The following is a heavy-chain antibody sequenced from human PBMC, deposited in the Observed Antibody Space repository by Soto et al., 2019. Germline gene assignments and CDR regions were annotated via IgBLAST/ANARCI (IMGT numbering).Heavy chain of an antibody. V-gene: IGHV1-69*13. J-gene: IGHJ5*02. CDR3: ARDLGLTNWFNP. CDR1: GGTFSSYA. CDR2: IIPIFGTA. Sequence: ASVKVSCKASGGTFSSYAISWVRQAPGQGLEWMGGIIPIFGTANYAQKFQGRVTITADESTSTAYMELSSLRSEDTAVYYCARDLGLTNWFNPWGQGTLVTVSS. D-gene: IGHD7-27*01.